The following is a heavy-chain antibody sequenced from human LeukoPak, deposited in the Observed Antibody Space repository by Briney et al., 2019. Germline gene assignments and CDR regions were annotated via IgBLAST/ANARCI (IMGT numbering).Heavy chain of an antibody. D-gene: IGHD4-17*01. J-gene: IGHJ4*02. V-gene: IGHV3-33*01. CDR3: ATDYDPHVYFDY. Sequence: GRSLRLSCAASGFTFSSYGMHWVRQAPGKGLEWVAVIWYDGSNKYYADSVKGRFTISRDNSKNTLYLQMNSLRAEDTAVYYCATDYDPHVYFDYWGQGTLVTVSS. CDR2: IWYDGSNK. CDR1: GFTFSSYG.